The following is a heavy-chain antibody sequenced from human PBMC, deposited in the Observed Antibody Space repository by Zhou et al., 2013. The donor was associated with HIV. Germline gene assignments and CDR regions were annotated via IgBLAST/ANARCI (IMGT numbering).Heavy chain of an antibody. CDR3: ARAHSGYDLRYYYYYGMDV. J-gene: IGHJ6*02. CDR2: IIPIFGTA. CDR1: GGTFSSYA. D-gene: IGHD5-12*01. V-gene: IGHV1-69*05. Sequence: QVQLVQSGAEVKKPGSSVKVSCKASGGTFSSYAISWVRQAPGQGLEWMGGIIPIFGTANYAQKFQGRVTITTDESTSTAYMELSSLRSEDTAVYYCARAHSGYDLRYYYYYGMDVWGQGDHGSPSP.